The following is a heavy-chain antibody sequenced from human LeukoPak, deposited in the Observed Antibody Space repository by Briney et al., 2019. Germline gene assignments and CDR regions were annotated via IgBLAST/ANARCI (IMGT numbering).Heavy chain of an antibody. CDR1: GFTFSSYA. CDR2: ISYDGSNK. J-gene: IGHJ4*02. D-gene: IGHD3-22*01. V-gene: IGHV3-30-3*01. CDR3: ARDKSRRNYYDSSGYSYPPYFGY. Sequence: GGSLRLSCAASGFTFSSYAMHWVRQAPGKGLEWVAVISYDGSNKYYADSVKGRFTISRDNSKNTLYLQMNSLRAEDTAVYYCARDKSRRNYYDSSGYSYPPYFGYWGQGTLVTVSS.